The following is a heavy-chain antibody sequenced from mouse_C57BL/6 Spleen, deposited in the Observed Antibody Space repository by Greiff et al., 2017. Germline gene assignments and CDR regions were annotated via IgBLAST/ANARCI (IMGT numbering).Heavy chain of an antibody. CDR2: IDPSDSET. CDR3: ARSPDGYYVRYAMDY. D-gene: IGHD2-3*01. V-gene: IGHV1-52*01. J-gene: IGHJ4*01. Sequence: QVQLQQPGAELVRPGSSVKLSCKASGYTFTSYWMHWVKQRPIQGLEWIGNIDPSDSETHYNQKFKDKATLTVDKSSSTAYMQLSSLTSEDSAVYYCARSPDGYYVRYAMDYWGQGTSVTVSS. CDR1: GYTFTSYW.